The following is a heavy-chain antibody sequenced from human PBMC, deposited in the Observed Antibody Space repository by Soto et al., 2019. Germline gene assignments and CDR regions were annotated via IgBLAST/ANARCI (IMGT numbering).Heavy chain of an antibody. Sequence: SETLSLTCAVSGGSISGYYWSWIRRPPGKGLEWIGYMYNSGSTVYNPPFKSRVTISVDTYKNQFSLKLSSVTAADTAIYYCARDLWGYCGTNCYPLDVWGQGTTVTVSS. CDR1: GGSISGYY. CDR3: ARDLWGYCGTNCYPLDV. CDR2: MYNSGST. V-gene: IGHV4-59*01. J-gene: IGHJ6*02. D-gene: IGHD2-21*02.